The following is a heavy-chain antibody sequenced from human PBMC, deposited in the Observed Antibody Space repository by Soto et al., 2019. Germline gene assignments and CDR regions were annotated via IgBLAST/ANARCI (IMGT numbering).Heavy chain of an antibody. D-gene: IGHD3-10*01. CDR2: IYYSGST. V-gene: IGHV4-59*01. J-gene: IGHJ3*02. Sequence: QVQLQESGPGLVKPSETLSLTCTVSGGSISSYYWSWIRQPPGKGLEWIGYIYYSGSTNYNPSLKRRVTISVDTSNNQFSLKLSSVTAADTAVYYCARVWGGAFDIWGQGTMVTVSS. CDR3: ARVWGGAFDI. CDR1: GGSISSYY.